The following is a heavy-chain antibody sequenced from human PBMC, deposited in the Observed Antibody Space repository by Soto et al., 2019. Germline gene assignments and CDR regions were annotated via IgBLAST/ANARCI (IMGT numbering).Heavy chain of an antibody. D-gene: IGHD2-21*01. V-gene: IGHV1-46*03. CDR2: INPSGGST. CDR3: ASLGGYCGGDCHENTNWFDP. J-gene: IGHJ5*02. CDR1: GYTFTSYY. Sequence: ASVKVSCKASGYTFTSYYMHWVRQAPGQGLEWMGIINPSGGSTSYAQKFQGRVTMTRDTSTSTVYMELSSLRSEDTAVYYCASLGGYCGGDCHENTNWFDPWGQGTLVTV.